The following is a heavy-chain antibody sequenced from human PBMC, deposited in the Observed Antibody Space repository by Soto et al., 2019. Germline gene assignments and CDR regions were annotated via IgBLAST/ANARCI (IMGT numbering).Heavy chain of an antibody. CDR3: ATSTNVLRYFDWLSPFDY. CDR1: GGSISSYY. Sequence: SETLSLTCTVSGGSISSYYWSWIRQPPGKGLEWIGYIYYSGSTNYNPSLKSRVTISVDTSKNQFSLKLSSVTAADTAVYYCATSTNVLRYFDWLSPFDYWGQGTLVTVSS. CDR2: IYYSGST. J-gene: IGHJ4*02. V-gene: IGHV4-59*01. D-gene: IGHD3-9*01.